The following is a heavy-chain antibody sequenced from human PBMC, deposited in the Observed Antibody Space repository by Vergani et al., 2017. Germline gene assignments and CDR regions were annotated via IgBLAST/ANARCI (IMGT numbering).Heavy chain of an antibody. J-gene: IGHJ4*02. CDR1: GFTFSNYN. CDR3: ARDSNEY. Sequence: EVQLVESGGDLVQPGRSLRLSCAASGFTFSNYNMNWFRQAPGKGLEWVSFILSSGTTMYHADSVRGRFTISRDNAKNSLFLQMNSLRAEDTAVYYCARDSNEYWGQGTLVTVSS. V-gene: IGHV3-48*01. CDR2: ILSSGTTM. D-gene: IGHD4-11*01.